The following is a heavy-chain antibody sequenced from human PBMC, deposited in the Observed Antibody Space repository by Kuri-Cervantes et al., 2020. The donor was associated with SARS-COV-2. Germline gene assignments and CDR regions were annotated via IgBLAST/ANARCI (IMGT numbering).Heavy chain of an antibody. CDR3: ARDHRGKNWNHRTFWYFDL. Sequence: GSLRLSCSVSGGSINSSSFYWGWIRQPPGKGLEWIGMIYYSGSPYYNPSLKSRVTISVDTPENLYSLKVNSVTAADTAVYYCARDHRGKNWNHRTFWYFDLWGRGTLVTVSS. CDR1: GGSINSSSFY. J-gene: IGHJ2*01. V-gene: IGHV4-39*07. CDR2: IYYSGSP. D-gene: IGHD1-14*01.